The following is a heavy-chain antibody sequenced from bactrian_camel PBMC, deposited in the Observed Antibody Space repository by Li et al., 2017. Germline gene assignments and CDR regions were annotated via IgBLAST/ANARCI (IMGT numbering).Heavy chain of an antibody. Sequence: HVQLVESGGGLVQPGGSLRLSCAASGFIFSSYGMIWVRQAPWKGLEWVSSIYADGSNTYYTDSVKGRFTISRDNAKPTVYLQMNNLQPDDTAMYYCAFAPGVTLWRGFLDADVHKFWGRGTQVTVS. CDR3: AFAPGVTLWRGFLDADVHKF. J-gene: IGHJ4*01. CDR1: GFIFSSYG. V-gene: IGHV3S6*01. CDR2: IYADGSNT. D-gene: IGHD3*01.